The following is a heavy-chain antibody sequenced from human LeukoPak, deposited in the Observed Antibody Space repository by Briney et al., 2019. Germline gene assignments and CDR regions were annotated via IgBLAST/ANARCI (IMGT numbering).Heavy chain of an antibody. D-gene: IGHD6-19*01. Sequence: ASVKVSCKASGGTFSSYAISWVRQAPGQGLEWMGIINPSGGSTSYAQKFQGRVTMTRDTSTSTVYMELSSLRSEDTAVYYCARDWGSGWAWGQGTLVTVSS. V-gene: IGHV1-46*01. J-gene: IGHJ4*02. CDR2: INPSGGST. CDR1: GGTFSSYA. CDR3: ARDWGSGWA.